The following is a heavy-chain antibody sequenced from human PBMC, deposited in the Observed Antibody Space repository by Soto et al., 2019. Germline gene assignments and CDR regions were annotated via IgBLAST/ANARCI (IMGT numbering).Heavy chain of an antibody. CDR1: GYTFTSYA. CDR3: ARSGNDCSSTSCYTGIFYYYYGMDV. Sequence: ASVKVSCKASGYTFTSYAMHWVRQAPGQRLEWMGWINAGNGNTKYSQKFQGRVTITRDTSASTAYKELSSLRSEDTAVYYCARSGNDCSSTSCYTGIFYYYYGMDVWGQGTTVTVSS. J-gene: IGHJ6*02. V-gene: IGHV1-3*01. D-gene: IGHD2-2*02. CDR2: INAGNGNT.